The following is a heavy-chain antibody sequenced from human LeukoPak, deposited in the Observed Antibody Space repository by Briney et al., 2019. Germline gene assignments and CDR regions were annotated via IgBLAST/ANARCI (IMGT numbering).Heavy chain of an antibody. CDR3: ARDAGYFVHDY. D-gene: IGHD1-26*01. V-gene: IGHV3-7*01. J-gene: IGHJ4*02. Sequence: GSLRLSCAASGFTFSNYWMSWVRQAPGKGLELVDNIKEDGGEKYYVDSVKGRFTISRDNAKNSLYLQMTSLRAEDTAVYYCARDAGYFVHDYWGQGTPVTVSS. CDR2: IKEDGGEK. CDR1: GFTFSNYW.